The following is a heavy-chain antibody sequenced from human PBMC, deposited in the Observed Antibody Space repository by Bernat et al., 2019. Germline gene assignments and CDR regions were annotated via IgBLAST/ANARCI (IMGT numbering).Heavy chain of an antibody. CDR2: IRSKANSYAT. CDR3: ARGDCSGGSCYLLDY. CDR1: GFTFSGSA. D-gene: IGHD2-15*01. Sequence: EVQLVESGGGLVQPGGSLKLSCAASGFTFSGSAMHWVRQASGKGLEWVGRIRSKANSYATAYAASVKGRFTISRDDSKNTAYLQMNSLKTEDTAVYYCARGDCSGGSCYLLDYWGQGTLVTVSS. V-gene: IGHV3-73*02. J-gene: IGHJ4*02.